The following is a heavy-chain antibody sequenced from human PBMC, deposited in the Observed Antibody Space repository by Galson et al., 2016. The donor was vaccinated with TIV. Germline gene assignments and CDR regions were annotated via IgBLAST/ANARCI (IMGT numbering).Heavy chain of an antibody. CDR2: LIPILGLT. D-gene: IGHD1-1*01. J-gene: IGHJ5*02. V-gene: IGHV1-69*10. CDR1: GETFRNYA. Sequence: SVKVSCKASGETFRNYAINWVRQAPGQGLEWMGGLIPILGLTNFAQKFQGRVTITADESTNTIYMDLRRLRSDDTAVYYCAGGRSTNWNSRGWFDAWGQGTPVTVSS. CDR3: AGGRSTNWNSRGWFDA.